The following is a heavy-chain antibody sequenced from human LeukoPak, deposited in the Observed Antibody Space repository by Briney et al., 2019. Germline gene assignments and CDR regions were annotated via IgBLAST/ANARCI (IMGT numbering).Heavy chain of an antibody. CDR2: ISAYNGNT. V-gene: IGHV1-18*03. D-gene: IGHD2-2*01. CDR1: GYTFTSYG. Sequence: ASVKVSCKASGYTFTSYGISWVRQAPGQGLEWMGWISAYNGNTNYAQKLQGRVTMTTDTSTSTAYMELGSLRSDDMAVYYCARGHRYCSSTSCYDAAGFDYWGQGTLVTVSS. J-gene: IGHJ4*02. CDR3: ARGHRYCSSTSCYDAAGFDY.